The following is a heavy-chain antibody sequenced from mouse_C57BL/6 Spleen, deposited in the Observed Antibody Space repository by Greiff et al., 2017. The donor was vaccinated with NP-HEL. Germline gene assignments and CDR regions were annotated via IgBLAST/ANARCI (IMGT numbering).Heavy chain of an antibody. CDR3: ARHYSNYDAMDY. J-gene: IGHJ4*01. Sequence: EVQVVESGGGLVQPGGSLKLSCAASGFTFSDYGMAWVRQAPRKGPEWVAFISNLAYSIYYADTVTGRFTISRENAKNTLYLEMSSLRSEDTAMYYCARHYSNYDAMDYWGQGTSVTVSS. CDR1: GFTFSDYG. V-gene: IGHV5-15*01. D-gene: IGHD2-5*01. CDR2: ISNLAYSI.